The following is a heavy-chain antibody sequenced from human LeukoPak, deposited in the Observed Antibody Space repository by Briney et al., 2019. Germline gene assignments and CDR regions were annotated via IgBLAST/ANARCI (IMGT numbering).Heavy chain of an antibody. CDR1: GFAVSSNY. CDR2: IYSGGST. D-gene: IGHD6-13*01. CDR3: ARSLYSSSWYPWFDP. Sequence: KPGGSLRLSCAASGFAVSSNYMSWVRQAPRKGLEWVSVIYSGGSTYYADSVKGRFTISRDNSKNTLYLQMNSLRAEDTAVYYCARSLYSSSWYPWFDPWGQGTLVTVSS. J-gene: IGHJ5*02. V-gene: IGHV3-53*01.